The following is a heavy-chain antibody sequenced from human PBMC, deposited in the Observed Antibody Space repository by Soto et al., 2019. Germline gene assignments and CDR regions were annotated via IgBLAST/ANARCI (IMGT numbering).Heavy chain of an antibody. CDR3: ARAAKSTYYYASGGFDY. D-gene: IGHD3-22*01. J-gene: IGHJ4*02. CDR1: GGSISSGGYY. V-gene: IGHV4-31*03. CDR2: IYYSGST. Sequence: PSETLSLTCTVSGGSISSGGYYWSWIRQHPGKGLEWIGYIYYSGSTYYNPSLKSRVTISVDTSKNQFSLKLSSVTAADTAVYYCARAAKSTYYYASGGFDYWGQGTLVTVSS.